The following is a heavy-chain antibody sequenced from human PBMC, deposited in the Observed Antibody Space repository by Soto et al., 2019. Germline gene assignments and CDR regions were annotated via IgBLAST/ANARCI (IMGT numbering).Heavy chain of an antibody. CDR2: IIPIFGTA. V-gene: IGHV1-69*01. Sequence: QVQLVQSGAEVKKPGSSVKVSCKASGGTFSSYAISWVRQAPGQGLEWMGGIIPIFGTANYAQKFQGRVTMTADESTRTASMQLSRLRSEHTAGYYCPRVKAGNYGDSKLVYWGQGTLVTVSS. CDR3: PRVKAGNYGDSKLVY. J-gene: IGHJ4*02. CDR1: GGTFSSYA. D-gene: IGHD4-17*01.